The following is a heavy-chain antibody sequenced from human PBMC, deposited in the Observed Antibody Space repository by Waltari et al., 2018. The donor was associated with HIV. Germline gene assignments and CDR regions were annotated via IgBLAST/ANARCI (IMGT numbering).Heavy chain of an antibody. J-gene: IGHJ5*02. Sequence: EVQLVDSGGGRFKPGGSLGLSSAASGLLFIAYRMTWVRQSPGKGLEWVSSISSSGSFIYYADSVKGRFTISRDNAQNSMYLQMNNLRADDSAMYYCARDSRGTSWSLNWFDPWGQGTLVTVSS. CDR3: ARDSRGTSWSLNWFDP. CDR2: ISSSGSFI. V-gene: IGHV3-21*02. D-gene: IGHD6-13*01. CDR1: GLLFIAYR.